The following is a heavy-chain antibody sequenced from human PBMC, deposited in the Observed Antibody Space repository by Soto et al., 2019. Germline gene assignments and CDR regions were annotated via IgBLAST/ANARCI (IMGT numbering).Heavy chain of an antibody. V-gene: IGHV1-2*04. J-gene: IGHJ6*02. CDR2: INPKSGGT. CDR1: GYSFTDYH. D-gene: IGHD2-8*01. CDR3: ARGDSTDCSNGVCSFFYNHDMDV. Sequence: ASVKVSCKASGYSFTDYHIHWLRQAPGQGLEWLGRINPKSGGTSTAQKFQGWVTMTTDTSISTASMELTRLTSDDTAIYYCARGDSTDCSNGVCSFFYNHDMDVWGQGTTVTVSS.